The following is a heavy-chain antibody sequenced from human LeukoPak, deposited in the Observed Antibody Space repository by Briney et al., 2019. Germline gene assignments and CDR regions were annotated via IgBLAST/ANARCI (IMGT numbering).Heavy chain of an antibody. CDR1: GFTFSDYY. J-gene: IGHJ4*02. V-gene: IGHV3-11*06. D-gene: IGHD6-19*01. Sequence: GGSLRLSCAASGFTFSDYYMSWIRQAPGKGLEWVSYISSSSSYTNYADSVKGRFTISRDNAKNSLYLQMNSLRAEDTAVYYCARDGIRKQWLVQDDYWGQGTLVTVSS. CDR3: ARDGIRKQWLVQDDY. CDR2: ISSSSSYT.